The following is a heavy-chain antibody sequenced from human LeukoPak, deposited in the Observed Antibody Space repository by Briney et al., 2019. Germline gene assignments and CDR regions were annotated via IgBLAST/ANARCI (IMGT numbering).Heavy chain of an antibody. D-gene: IGHD1-1*01. CDR3: VRGAGTSYFDY. J-gene: IGHJ4*02. CDR1: GFTFSSYE. V-gene: IGHV3-21*01. Sequence: GGSLRLSCAASGFTFSSYEMNWVRQAPGKGLEWVSYISSSSTYINYADSVKGRFTISRDNAKNSLYLEMNSLRAEDTAVYHCVRGAGTSYFDYWGQGTLVTVSS. CDR2: ISSSSTYI.